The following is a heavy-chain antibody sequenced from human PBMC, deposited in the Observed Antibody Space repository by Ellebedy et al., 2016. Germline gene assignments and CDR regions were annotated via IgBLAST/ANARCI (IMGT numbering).Heavy chain of an antibody. D-gene: IGHD6-13*01. J-gene: IGHJ4*02. V-gene: IGHV3-7*01. CDR3: ARIGYSSSSFDF. CDR2: IKQDGSVK. CDR1: GFIFTNYW. Sequence: GESLKISCAASGFIFTNYWMSWVRQTPGKGLEWLANIKQDGSVKYYMDSVKGRLTISRDNAKNSVYLQMNSPRSDDTGIYYCARIGYSSSSFDFWGQGTLVTVSS.